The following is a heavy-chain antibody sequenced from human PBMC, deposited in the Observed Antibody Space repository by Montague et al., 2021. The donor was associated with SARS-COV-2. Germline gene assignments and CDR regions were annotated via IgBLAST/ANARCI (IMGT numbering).Heavy chain of an antibody. CDR1: GVSFSDYY. Sequence: SETLSLTCAVYGVSFSDYYWTWIRQAPGKGLEWIGEVDHRGSSSYNPSLQSRLTISVDRSKNQFSLRLTSVTAADTAVYYCARGQVTGFGVLIMLPAAGPLDSWGHGTKVTVSS. V-gene: IGHV4-34*01. CDR2: VDHRGSS. D-gene: IGHD3-3*01. CDR3: ARGQVTGFGVLIMLPAAGPLDS. J-gene: IGHJ3*02.